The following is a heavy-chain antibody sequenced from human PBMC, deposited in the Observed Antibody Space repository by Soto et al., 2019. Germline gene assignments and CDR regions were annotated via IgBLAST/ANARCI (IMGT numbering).Heavy chain of an antibody. CDR3: ARDLAKGGGSAGFDY. CDR1: GYTFTVCY. CDR2: INPKSGGT. J-gene: IGHJ4*02. Sequence: ASVKVSCKASGYTFTVCYIHWVRQAPGQGLEWMGWINPKSGGTMYPQKFQGRVTMTWDTSISTAYMALTRLRSDDTAVYYCARDLAKGGGSAGFDYWGQRTLGAVSS. V-gene: IGHV1-2*02. D-gene: IGHD1-26*01.